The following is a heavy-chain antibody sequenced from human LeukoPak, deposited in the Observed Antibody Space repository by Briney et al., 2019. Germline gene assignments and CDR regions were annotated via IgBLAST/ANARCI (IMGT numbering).Heavy chain of an antibody. CDR1: GDSFSSNSAA. CDR3: ASGYYYYMDV. Sequence: SQTLSLTCAISGDSFSSNSAAWSWIRQSPSRGLEWLGRTYYRSKWYNDYAVSVKSRITINPDTSKNQFSLQLNSVTPEDTAVYYCASGYYYYMDVWGKGTTVTVSS. J-gene: IGHJ6*03. V-gene: IGHV6-1*01. CDR2: TYYRSKWYN.